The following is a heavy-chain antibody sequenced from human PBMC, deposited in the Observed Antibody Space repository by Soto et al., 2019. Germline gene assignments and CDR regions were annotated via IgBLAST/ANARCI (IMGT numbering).Heavy chain of an antibody. CDR3: AVDLCGYCRFDCYTIDI. CDR1: GGSISSGGYY. V-gene: IGHV4-61*08. J-gene: IGHJ6*03. CDR2: LYNTGST. Sequence: SETLSLTCTVSGGSISSGGYYWSWIRQSPGKGLEWIGYLYNTGSTIYNPSLKSRVTISVDTSKNQFSLKMNTVTAADTDVYYYAVDLCGYCRFDCYTIDIWGKGTTVTVTS. D-gene: IGHD2-21*02.